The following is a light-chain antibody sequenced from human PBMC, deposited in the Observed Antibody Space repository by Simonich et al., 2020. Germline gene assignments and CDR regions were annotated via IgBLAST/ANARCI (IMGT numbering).Light chain of an antibody. Sequence: DIVMTQSPLSLPVTPGEPASISCRSSQSLLHSNGYNYLVWYLQKPGQSPQLLIYLGANRASGVPDRCSGSGSGTDFTLKISRVEAEDVGVYYCMQALQTPYTFGQGTKLEIK. CDR3: MQALQTPYT. CDR2: LGA. J-gene: IGKJ2*01. CDR1: QSLLHSNGYNY. V-gene: IGKV2-28*01.